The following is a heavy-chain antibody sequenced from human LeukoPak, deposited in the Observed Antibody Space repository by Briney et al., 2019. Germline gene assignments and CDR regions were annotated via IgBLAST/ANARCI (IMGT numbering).Heavy chain of an antibody. V-gene: IGHV4-59*08. J-gene: IGHJ4*02. D-gene: IGHD4-17*01. CDR3: ARFGNDCGDYVGDY. Sequence: PSQTLSLTCTVSGGSISSNYWSWIRQPPGKGLEWIGNIHYRGSTNYNPSLKSQVTISGDTSKNQFSLKLSSVTAADTAVYYCARFGNDCGDYVGDYWGQGTLVTVSS. CDR2: IHYRGST. CDR1: GGSISSNY.